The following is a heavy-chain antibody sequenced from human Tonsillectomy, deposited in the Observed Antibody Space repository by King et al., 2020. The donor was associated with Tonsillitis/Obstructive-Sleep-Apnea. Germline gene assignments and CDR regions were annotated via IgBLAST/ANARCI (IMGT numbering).Heavy chain of an antibody. V-gene: IGHV1-46*01. J-gene: IGHJ3*02. D-gene: IGHD6-13*01. Sequence: VQLVESGAEVKKPGASVKVSCKASGYTFTSYYMHWVRQAPGQGLEWMGIINPSGGSTSYAQKFQGRVTMTRDTSTSTVNMELSSLRSEDTAAYYCATIAAAGTGAFDIWGQGTMVTVSS. CDR2: INPSGGST. CDR3: ATIAAAGTGAFDI. CDR1: GYTFTSYY.